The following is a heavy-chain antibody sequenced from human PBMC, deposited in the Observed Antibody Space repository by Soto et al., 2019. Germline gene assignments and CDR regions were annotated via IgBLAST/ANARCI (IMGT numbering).Heavy chain of an antibody. V-gene: IGHV4-30-2*01. J-gene: IGHJ4*02. CDR2: IYHSGST. CDR3: ARGTTPVTTFDY. D-gene: IGHD4-17*01. CDR1: GGSISSGGYS. Sequence: SETLSLTCAVSGGSISSGGYSWSWIRQPPGKGLECIGYIYHSGSTYYNPSLKSRVTISVDRSKNQLSLKLSSVTAADTAVYYCARGTTPVTTFDYWGQGTLVTVSS.